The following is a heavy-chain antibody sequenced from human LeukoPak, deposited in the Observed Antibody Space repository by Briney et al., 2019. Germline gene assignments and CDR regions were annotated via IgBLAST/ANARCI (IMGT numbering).Heavy chain of an antibody. V-gene: IGHV3-30-3*01. CDR3: ARDIRNYYDSSGYY. CDR2: ISYDGSNK. J-gene: IGHJ4*02. Sequence: PGGSLRLSCAASGFTFSSYAMHWVRQAPGKGLEWVAVISYDGSNKYYADPVKGRFTISRDNAKNTLYLQMNSLRAEDTAVYYCARDIRNYYDSSGYYWGQGTLVTVSS. CDR1: GFTFSSYA. D-gene: IGHD3-22*01.